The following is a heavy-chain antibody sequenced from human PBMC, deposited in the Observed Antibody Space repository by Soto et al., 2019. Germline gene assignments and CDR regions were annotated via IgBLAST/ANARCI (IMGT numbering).Heavy chain of an antibody. CDR3: AKPLYYDSPGLDY. J-gene: IGHJ4*02. CDR2: ISYDGSNK. CDR1: GFTFSSYG. Sequence: GGSLRLSCAASGFTFSSYGMHWVRQAPGKGLEWVAVISYDGSNKYYADSVKGRFTISRDNSKNTLYLQMNSLRAEDAAVYYCAKPLYYDSPGLDYWGQGTLVTVYS. D-gene: IGHD3-22*01. V-gene: IGHV3-30*18.